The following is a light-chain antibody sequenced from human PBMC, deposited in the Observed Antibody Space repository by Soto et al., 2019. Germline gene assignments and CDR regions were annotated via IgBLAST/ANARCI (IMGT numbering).Light chain of an antibody. J-gene: IGKJ2*01. CDR3: QQRNNWPVFT. V-gene: IGKV3-11*01. Sequence: EIVLTQSPATLSLSPGERATLSCRASQSVSSFLAWYQQKPGQAPRLLIYDASNRATGIPARFSGSGSGTDFTLTISSLEPEDFAVYYCQQRNNWPVFTLSQGTRLEI. CDR2: DAS. CDR1: QSVSSF.